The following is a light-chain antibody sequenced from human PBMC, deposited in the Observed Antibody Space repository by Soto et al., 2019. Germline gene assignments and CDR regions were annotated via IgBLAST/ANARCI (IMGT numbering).Light chain of an antibody. CDR3: QQSYSATHT. J-gene: IGKJ2*01. Sequence: DIQMTQSPSSLSASVGDRVTITCRASQSVNNHFNWYQQKPGKAPKLLIYAASGLQSGVPSRFSGSGSGTDFTLTISSLQPEDFANYYCQQSYSATHTFGQGTKLEIK. CDR2: AAS. V-gene: IGKV1-39*01. CDR1: QSVNNH.